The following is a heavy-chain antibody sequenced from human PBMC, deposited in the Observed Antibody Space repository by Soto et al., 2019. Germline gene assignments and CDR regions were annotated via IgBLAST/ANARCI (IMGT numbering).Heavy chain of an antibody. CDR3: ANYLSRQLAYWFAF. CDR2: INAHSGGT. Sequence: ASVKVSCKASGFSFTGYYIHWLLQAPGQGLEWMGWINAHSGGTEYAQKFQGRVTLTRDTSIATAYLTLTSLTSDDTALYYCANYLSRQLAYWFAFWGQGPPVTVSA. J-gene: IGHJ5*01. CDR1: GFSFTGYY. D-gene: IGHD6-6*01. V-gene: IGHV1-2*02.